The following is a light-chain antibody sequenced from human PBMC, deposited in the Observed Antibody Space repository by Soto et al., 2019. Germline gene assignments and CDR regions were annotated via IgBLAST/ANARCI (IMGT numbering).Light chain of an antibody. CDR1: QSVGIS. CDR3: QQYNYWPPWT. J-gene: IGKJ1*01. CDR2: DAS. Sequence: EIVLTLSPATLSVSPGERATLSCRASQSVGISLAWYQQRPGQAPRLLIYDASTRAAGIPPKFSGSGSETEFTLTISSLQSEDLAIYFCQQYNYWPPWTFGQGTKVDLK. V-gene: IGKV3-15*01.